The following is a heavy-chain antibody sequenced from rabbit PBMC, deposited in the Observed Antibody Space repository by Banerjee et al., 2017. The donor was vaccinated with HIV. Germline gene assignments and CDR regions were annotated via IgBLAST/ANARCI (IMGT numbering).Heavy chain of an antibody. D-gene: IGHD8-1*01. CDR3: ARDTGSSFSSYGMDL. CDR2: INVYTGKP. J-gene: IGHJ6*01. V-gene: IGHV1S45*01. Sequence: QEQLVESGGGLVKPEGSLTLTCKASGFSFSDRDVMCWVRQAPGKGLQWIACINVYTGKPAYASWAKGRFTISKTSSTTVTLQMTSLTVADTATYFCARDTGSSFSSYGMDLWGPGTLVTVS. CDR1: GFSFSDRDV.